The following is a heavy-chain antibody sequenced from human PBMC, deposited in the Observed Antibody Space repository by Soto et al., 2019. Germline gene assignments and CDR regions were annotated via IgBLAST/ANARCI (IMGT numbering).Heavy chain of an antibody. J-gene: IGHJ6*02. CDR2: INPKSGGA. CDR3: ARGDSTDCSNGVCSFFYNHDMDV. V-gene: IGHV1-2*04. Sequence: ASVKVSCKASGYSFTDYHIHWVRQAPGQGLEWLGRINPKSGGASTAQKFQGWVTMTTDTSISTASMELTRLTSDDTAIYYCARGDSTDCSNGVCSFFYNHDMDVWGQGTTVTVSS. CDR1: GYSFTDYH. D-gene: IGHD2-8*01.